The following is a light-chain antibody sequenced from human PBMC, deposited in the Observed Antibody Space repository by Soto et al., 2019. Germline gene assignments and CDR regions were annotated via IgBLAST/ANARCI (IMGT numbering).Light chain of an antibody. V-gene: IGKV3-20*01. CDR1: QTVNNNY. CDR3: QQYGSSLPIT. Sequence: EIVLTQSPGTLSLSPGERATLSCRASQTVNNNYLAWYQQRPGQAPRLLIYGASTRATGIPDRFRGSGSGTDFALIISRLEPEDFAVYYCQQYGSSLPITFGPGTKVDFK. CDR2: GAS. J-gene: IGKJ3*01.